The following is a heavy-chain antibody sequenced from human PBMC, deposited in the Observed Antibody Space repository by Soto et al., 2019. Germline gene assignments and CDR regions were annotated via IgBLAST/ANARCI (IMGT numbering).Heavy chain of an antibody. CDR2: TYYRSKWYN. J-gene: IGHJ6*02. D-gene: IGHD6-19*01. Sequence: SQTLSLTCAISGDSVSSNSAAWNWIRQSPSRGLKWLGRTYYRSKWYNDYAVSVKSRITINPDTSKNQFSLQLNSVTPEDTAVYYCARDRGSGWFYYYYGMDVWGQGTTVTVSS. V-gene: IGHV6-1*01. CDR1: GDSVSSNSAA. CDR3: ARDRGSGWFYYYYGMDV.